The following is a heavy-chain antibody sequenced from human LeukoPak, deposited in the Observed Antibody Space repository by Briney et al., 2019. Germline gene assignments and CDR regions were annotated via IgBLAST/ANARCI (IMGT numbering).Heavy chain of an antibody. V-gene: IGHV4-61*02. CDR2: IYISGST. Sequence: SETLSLTCTVSGGSISSGSYYWSWIRQPAGKGLEWIGRIYISGSTNYNPSLKSRVTISVDTSKNQFSLKLSSVTAADTAVYYCARGGWVAAAGGDYWGQGTLVTVSS. J-gene: IGHJ4*02. CDR1: GGSISSGSYY. D-gene: IGHD6-13*01. CDR3: ARGGWVAAAGGDY.